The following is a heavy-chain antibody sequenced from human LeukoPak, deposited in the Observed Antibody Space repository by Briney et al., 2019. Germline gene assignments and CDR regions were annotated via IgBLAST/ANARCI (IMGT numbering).Heavy chain of an antibody. J-gene: IGHJ4*02. V-gene: IGHV3-11*05. CDR3: ARVRAAAGEFDY. CDR1: GFXFSDYY. Sequence: GGSLRLSCAASGFXFSDYYMSWIRQAPGKGLEWVSYISSSSSYTNYADSVKGRFTISRDNAKNSLYLQMNSLRAEDTAVYYCARVRAAAGEFDYWGQGTLVTASS. D-gene: IGHD6-13*01. CDR2: ISSSSSYT.